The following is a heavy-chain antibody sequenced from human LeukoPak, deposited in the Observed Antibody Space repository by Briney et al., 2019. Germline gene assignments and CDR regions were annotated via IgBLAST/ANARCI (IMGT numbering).Heavy chain of an antibody. CDR3: AGDHMVRGVMDY. J-gene: IGHJ4*02. CDR2: INPSGGST. V-gene: IGHV1-46*01. CDR1: GYTFTSYY. Sequence: ASVKVSCKASGYTFTSYYMHWVRQAPGQGLEWMGIINPSGGSTSYAQKFQGRVTMTRDMSTSTVYMELSSLRSEDTAVYYCAGDHMVRGVMDYWGQGTLVTVSS. D-gene: IGHD3-10*01.